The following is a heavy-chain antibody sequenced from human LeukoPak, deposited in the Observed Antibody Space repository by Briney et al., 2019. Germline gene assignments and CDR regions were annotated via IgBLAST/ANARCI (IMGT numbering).Heavy chain of an antibody. Sequence: GGSLRLSCVASGFAFSGYGMHWVRQAPGKGLEWVTFIRYDGSSKYYADSVKGRFTISRDNSVSTLYLQMNSLRPEDTAVYYCVAIAAVAIYWGQGTLVTVSS. CDR2: IRYDGSSK. V-gene: IGHV3-30*02. J-gene: IGHJ4*02. CDR3: VAIAAVAIY. CDR1: GFAFSGYG. D-gene: IGHD6-13*01.